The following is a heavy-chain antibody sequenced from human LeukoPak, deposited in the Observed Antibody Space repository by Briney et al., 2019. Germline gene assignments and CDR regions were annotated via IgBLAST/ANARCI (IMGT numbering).Heavy chain of an antibody. CDR1: EFSFRTYA. CDR2: ISVDDQGST. J-gene: IGHJ6*03. V-gene: IGHV3-23*01. Sequence: GGSLRLSCTTSEFSFRTYAMTWVRQAPGKGLEWVSTISVDDQGSTYYTDSVKGRFTISRDTSQNTLSLQMNSLRGEDTAVYYCARCLLYLWNRNFYYYMDVWGKGTTVTVSS. D-gene: IGHD2-8*01. CDR3: ARCLLYLWNRNFYYYMDV.